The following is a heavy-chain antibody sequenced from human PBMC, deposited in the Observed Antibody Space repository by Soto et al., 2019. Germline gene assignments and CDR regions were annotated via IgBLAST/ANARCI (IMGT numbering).Heavy chain of an antibody. CDR1: RFIFSDHY. CDR3: ARLMGTSFDL. CDR2: ARNKVSGYTT. Sequence: PVGSMRLSCGASRFIFSDHYMDLVLQAPGKRLEWVGRARNKVSGYTTAYAASVKGRFTISRDDSKNSLFLQMNSLKTEDTAVYFCARLMGTSFDLWGQGTPVTVYS. V-gene: IGHV3-72*01. D-gene: IGHD2-8*01. J-gene: IGHJ5*02.